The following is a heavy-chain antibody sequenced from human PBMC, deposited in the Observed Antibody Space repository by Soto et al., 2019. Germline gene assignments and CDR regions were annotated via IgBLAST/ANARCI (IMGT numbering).Heavy chain of an antibody. V-gene: IGHV3-33*01. D-gene: IGHD6-13*01. CDR3: ARSIAAAGSFGPYYYYGMDV. J-gene: IGHJ6*02. Sequence: QVPLVESGGGVVQPGRSLRLSCAASGFTFSSYGMHWVRQAPGKGLEWVAVIWYDGGNKYYADSVKGRFTISRDNSKNTLYLQMNSLRAEDTAVYYCARSIAAAGSFGPYYYYGMDVWGQGTTVTVSS. CDR1: GFTFSSYG. CDR2: IWYDGGNK.